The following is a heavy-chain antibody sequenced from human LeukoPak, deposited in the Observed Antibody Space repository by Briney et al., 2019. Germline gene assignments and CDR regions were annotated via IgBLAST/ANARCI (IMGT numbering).Heavy chain of an antibody. CDR1: GYTFTSYG. CDR2: ISAYNGNT. CDR3: ARGGCSSTSCYLSGYYGMDV. V-gene: IGHV1-18*01. Sequence: ASVKVSCKASGYTFTSYGISWVRQAPGQGLEWMGWISAYNGNTNYAQKLQGRVTMTTDTSTSTAYIELRSLRSDDTAVYYCARGGCSSTSCYLSGYYGMDVWGQGTTVTVSS. J-gene: IGHJ6*02. D-gene: IGHD2-2*01.